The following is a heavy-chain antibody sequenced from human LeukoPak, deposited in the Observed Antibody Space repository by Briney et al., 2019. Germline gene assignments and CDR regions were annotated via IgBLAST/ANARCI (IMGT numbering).Heavy chain of an antibody. D-gene: IGHD3-22*01. CDR1: GFTFSSYE. V-gene: IGHV3-48*03. CDR3: ARVAPFYSSASEAYYYGMDV. J-gene: IGHJ6*02. CDR2: ISSSGSTI. Sequence: PGGSLRLSCAASGFTFSSYEMNWVRQAPGKGLEWVSYISSSGSTIYYADSVKGRFTISRDNAKNSLYLQMNSLRAEDTAVYYCARVAPFYSSASEAYYYGMDVWGQGTTVTVSS.